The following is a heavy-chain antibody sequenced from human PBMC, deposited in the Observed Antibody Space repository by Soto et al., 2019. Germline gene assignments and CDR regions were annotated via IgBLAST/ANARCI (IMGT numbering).Heavy chain of an antibody. D-gene: IGHD2-15*01. CDR1: GVSISSYY. CDR3: ARVSGGYCSGGSCYPFDH. V-gene: IGHV4-59*01. J-gene: IGHJ4*02. Sequence: PSETLSLTCTVSGVSISSYYWSWLRQPPGKGLEWIGYIYYSGSTNYNPSLKSRVTISVDTSKNQFSLKLSSVTAADTAVYYCARVSGGYCSGGSCYPFDHWGQGTLVTVSS. CDR2: IYYSGST.